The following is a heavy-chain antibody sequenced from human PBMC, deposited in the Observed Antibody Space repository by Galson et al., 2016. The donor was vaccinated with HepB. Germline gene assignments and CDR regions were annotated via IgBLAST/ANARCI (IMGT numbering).Heavy chain of an antibody. J-gene: IGHJ6*02. CDR3: ASTRRTAAQNYYYFGMDV. Sequence: TLSLTCSVSGASVNSISHYWGWIRQHPEKGLEWIGYIYYSGNAYYNPSLKSRVSISIDTSKDQFSLNLNSVTAADTAVYYCASTRRTAAQNYYYFGMDVWGQGTTVTVSS. D-gene: IGHD6-13*01. V-gene: IGHV4-31*03. CDR2: IYYSGNA. CDR1: GASVNSISHY.